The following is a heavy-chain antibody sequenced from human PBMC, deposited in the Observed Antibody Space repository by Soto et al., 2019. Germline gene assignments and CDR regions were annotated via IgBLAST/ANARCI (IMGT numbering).Heavy chain of an antibody. V-gene: IGHV4-59*11. D-gene: IGHD3-10*01. CDR1: GDSLKNHY. CDR2: IYDSGST. J-gene: IGHJ4*02. Sequence: PSETLSLTCSVSGDSLKNHYWAWIRHSPGKGLEWIGNIYDSGSTNYSPALKSRVSMSVDTSKNLFSLKMNSVTAADTAVYYCAGDLMVRVDYFDFWGKGTLVT. CDR3: AGDLMVRVDYFDF.